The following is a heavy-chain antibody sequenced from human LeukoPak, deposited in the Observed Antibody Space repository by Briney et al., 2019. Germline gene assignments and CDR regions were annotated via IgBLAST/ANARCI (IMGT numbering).Heavy chain of an antibody. D-gene: IGHD5-18*01. V-gene: IGHV3-7*04. CDR3: ARGYSYGYVDY. CDR1: GFTFSSYW. Sequence: GGSLRLSCAASGFTFSSYWMSWVRQAPGKGLEWVANIKQDGSERYYVDSVKGRFTISRDNAKNSLYLQMNSLRAEDTAVYYCARGYSYGYVDYWGQGTLVTVSS. CDR2: IKQDGSER. J-gene: IGHJ4*02.